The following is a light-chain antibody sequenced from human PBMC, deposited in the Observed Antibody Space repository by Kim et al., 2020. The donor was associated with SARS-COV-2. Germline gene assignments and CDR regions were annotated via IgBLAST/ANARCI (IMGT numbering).Light chain of an antibody. CDR2: DAS. CDR1: QDIGDY. V-gene: IGKV1-33*01. CDR3: QQNENLPLS. Sequence: DIQMTQSPSSLSASVGDRVTITCQASQDIGDYLNWYQQKPGKAPKHLIYDASKLRTGVSLRFSGRGSGTDFTLTISSLQPEDVATYYCQQNENLPLSFGGGTKVDIK. J-gene: IGKJ4*01.